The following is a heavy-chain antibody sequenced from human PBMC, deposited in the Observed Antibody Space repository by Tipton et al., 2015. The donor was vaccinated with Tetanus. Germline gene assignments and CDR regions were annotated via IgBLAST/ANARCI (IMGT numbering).Heavy chain of an antibody. J-gene: IGHJ4*02. CDR1: GGSVSSGSYY. D-gene: IGHD4-17*01. Sequence: TLSLTCTVFGGSVSSGSYYWAWIRQPPGKGLEYIGYILYGASTHYNPSLKSRVTVSADPSQNQFSLKLSSVTAADTAVYYCARDERYGDYAYWGQGALVTVSS. V-gene: IGHV4-61*01. CDR2: ILYGAST. CDR3: ARDERYGDYAY.